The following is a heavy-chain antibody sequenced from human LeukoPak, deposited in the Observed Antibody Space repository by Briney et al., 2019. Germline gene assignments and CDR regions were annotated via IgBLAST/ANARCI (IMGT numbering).Heavy chain of an antibody. J-gene: IGHJ4*02. CDR3: AGGARYYGSGRLDY. CDR1: GGSISSSSYY. D-gene: IGHD3-10*01. CDR2: IYYSGST. Sequence: SETLSLTCTVSGGSISSSSYYWGWIRQPPGKGLEWIGTIYYSGSTYYNPSLKSRVTISVDTSKNQFSLRLSSVTAADMAVYYCAGGARYYGSGRLDYWGQGTLVTVSS. V-gene: IGHV4-39*01.